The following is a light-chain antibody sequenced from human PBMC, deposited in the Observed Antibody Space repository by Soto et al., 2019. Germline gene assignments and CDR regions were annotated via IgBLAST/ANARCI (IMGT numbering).Light chain of an antibody. CDR1: QSVSNN. Sequence: EIVMTQSPATLSVSPGERATLSCRASQSVSNNLAWYQQKPGQASRLLIYGASTRATGIPARFSGSGSGTEFTLTISSLQAEDFAVYYWQQYNNWWTFGQGTKVEIK. J-gene: IGKJ1*01. V-gene: IGKV3-15*01. CDR2: GAS. CDR3: QQYNNWWT.